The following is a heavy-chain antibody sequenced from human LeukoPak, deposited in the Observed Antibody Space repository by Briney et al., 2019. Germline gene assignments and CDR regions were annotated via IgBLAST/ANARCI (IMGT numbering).Heavy chain of an antibody. CDR2: INHSGST. CDR3: AREEGYNWNYVGWFDP. D-gene: IGHD1-7*01. V-gene: IGHV4-34*01. CDR1: GVSISSYY. Sequence: SETLSLTCTVSGVSISSYYWSWIRQPPGKGLEWIGEINHSGSTNYNPSLKSRVTISVDTSKNQFSLKLSSVTAADTAVYYCAREEGYNWNYVGWFDPWGQGTLVTVSS. J-gene: IGHJ5*02.